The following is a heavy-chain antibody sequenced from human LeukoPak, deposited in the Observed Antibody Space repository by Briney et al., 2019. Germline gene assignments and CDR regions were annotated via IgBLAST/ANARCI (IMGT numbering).Heavy chain of an antibody. CDR3: AKPYCGGDCYYTSQYYFDY. CDR1: GFTFDDYA. V-gene: IGHV3-43D*03. D-gene: IGHD2-21*02. J-gene: IGHJ4*02. Sequence: GGSLRLSRAASGFTFDDYAMHWVRQAPGKVLEWVSLISWDGGSTYYADSVKGRFTISRDNSKNSLYLQMNSLRAEDTALYYCAKPYCGGDCYYTSQYYFDYWGQGTLVTVSS. CDR2: ISWDGGST.